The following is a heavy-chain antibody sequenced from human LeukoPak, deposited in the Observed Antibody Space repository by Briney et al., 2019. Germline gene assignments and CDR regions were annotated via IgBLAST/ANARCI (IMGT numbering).Heavy chain of an antibody. V-gene: IGHV4-30-4*08. CDR3: ARLSYSSSSCWFDP. CDR1: GGSISSGDYY. CDR2: IYYSGST. J-gene: IGHJ5*02. Sequence: SQTLSLTCTVSGGSISSGDYYWSWIRQPPGKGLEWIGYIYYSGSTYYNPSLKSRVTISVDTSKNQFSLKLSSMTAADTAVYYCARLSYSSSSCWFDPWGQGTLVTVSS. D-gene: IGHD6-6*01.